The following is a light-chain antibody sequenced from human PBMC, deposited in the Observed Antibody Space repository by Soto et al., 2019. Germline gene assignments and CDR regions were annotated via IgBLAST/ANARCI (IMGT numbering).Light chain of an antibody. CDR2: DAS. CDR1: QSISTY. CDR3: QQRSSLPLT. J-gene: IGKJ4*01. V-gene: IGKV3-11*01. Sequence: EIVVTQSPATLSLSPGERATLPCRASQSISTYLAWYQQKPGQAPRLLIYDASNRATGIPARFSGSGSGTDFTLTISSLEPEDFQVYYCQQRSSLPLTFGGGTKVEIK.